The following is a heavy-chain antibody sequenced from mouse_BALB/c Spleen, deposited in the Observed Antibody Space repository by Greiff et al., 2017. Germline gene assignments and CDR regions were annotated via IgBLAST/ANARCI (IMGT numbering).Heavy chain of an antibody. CDR3: ARGGTFYFDY. V-gene: IGHV1-69*01. CDR1: GYTFTDYW. Sequence: QVQLQQPGAELVMPGASVKMSCKASGYTFTDYWMHWVKQRPGQGLEWIGAIDTSDSYTSYNQKFKGKATLTVDESSSTAYMQLSSLTSEDSAVYYCARGGTFYFDYWGQGTTLTVSS. CDR2: IDTSDSYT. D-gene: IGHD3-3*01. J-gene: IGHJ2*01.